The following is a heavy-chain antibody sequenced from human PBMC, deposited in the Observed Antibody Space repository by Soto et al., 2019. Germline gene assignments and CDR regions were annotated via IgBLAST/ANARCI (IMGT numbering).Heavy chain of an antibody. CDR2: ISPTGEQR. V-gene: IGHV3-23*01. D-gene: IGHD3-10*01. J-gene: IGHJ6*02. CDR1: RFTFRNYG. Sequence: VSLRLSCAASRFTFRNYGMSWVRQGPGKGLEWVSGISPTGEQRFYVDSVKGRFFISRDNSQNTLSLEMSNLRADDTAVYYCAKRYGSGSYRDFNSYYGMDIWGQGTSVTVSS. CDR3: AKRYGSGSYRDFNSYYGMDI.